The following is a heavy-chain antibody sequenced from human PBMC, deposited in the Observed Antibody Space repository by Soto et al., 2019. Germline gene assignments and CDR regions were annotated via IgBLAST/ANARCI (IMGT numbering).Heavy chain of an antibody. Sequence: AGSLRLSCAASGFTFSSYAMHWVRQAPGKGLEWVAVISYDGSNKYYADSVKGRFTISRDNSKNTLYLQMNSLRAEDTAVYHCAGGSSSWNPPDLYGMDVWGQGTTVTVSS. CDR3: AGGSSSWNPPDLYGMDV. D-gene: IGHD6-13*01. CDR2: ISYDGSNK. J-gene: IGHJ6*02. V-gene: IGHV3-30-3*01. CDR1: GFTFSSYA.